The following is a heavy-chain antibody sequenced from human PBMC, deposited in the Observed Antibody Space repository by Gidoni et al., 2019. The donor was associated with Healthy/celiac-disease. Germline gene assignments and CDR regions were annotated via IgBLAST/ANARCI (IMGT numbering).Heavy chain of an antibody. CDR1: VGSFSGYY. CDR3: ARGRGYSSGWYWFDP. D-gene: IGHD6-19*01. V-gene: IGHV4-34*01. CDR2: INHSGST. J-gene: IGHJ5*02. Sequence: QVQLQQWGAGLLKPSETLSLTCAVYVGSFSGYYWSWIRQPPGKGLEWIGEINHSGSTNYNPSLKSRVTISVDTSKNQFSLKLSSVTAADTAVYYCARGRGYSSGWYWFDPWGQGTLVTVSS.